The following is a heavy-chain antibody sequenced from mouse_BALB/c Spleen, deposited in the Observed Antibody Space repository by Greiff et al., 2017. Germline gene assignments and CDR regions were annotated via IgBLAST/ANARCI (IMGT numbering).Heavy chain of an antibody. CDR1: GFTFSDYY. Sequence: EVQRVESGGGLVKPGGSLKLSCAASGFTFSDYYMYWVRQTPEKRLEWVATISDGGSYTYYPDSVKGRFTISRDNAKNNLYLQMSSLKSEDTAMYYCARDGALYAMDYWGQGTSVTVSS. V-gene: IGHV5-4*02. J-gene: IGHJ4*01. CDR3: ARDGALYAMDY. CDR2: ISDGGSYT.